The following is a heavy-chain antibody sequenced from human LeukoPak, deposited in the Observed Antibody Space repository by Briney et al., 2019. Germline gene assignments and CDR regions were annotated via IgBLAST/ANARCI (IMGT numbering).Heavy chain of an antibody. V-gene: IGHV1-69*13. D-gene: IGHD3-3*01. CDR1: GGTFSSYA. Sequence: ASVKVSCKASGGTFSSYAISWVRQAPGQGLEWMGGIIPIFSTANYAQKFQGRVTITADESTSTAYMELSSLRSEDTAVYYCARASDYDFWSGYFDYWGQGTLVTVSS. CDR2: IIPIFSTA. CDR3: ARASDYDFWSGYFDY. J-gene: IGHJ4*02.